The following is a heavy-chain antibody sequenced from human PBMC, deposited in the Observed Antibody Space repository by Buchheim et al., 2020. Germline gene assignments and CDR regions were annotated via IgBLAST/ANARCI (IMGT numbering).Heavy chain of an antibody. J-gene: IGHJ4*02. V-gene: IGHV4-59*01. CDR1: GGSISGYY. CDR3: ARVRASGWYFFDF. D-gene: IGHD6-19*01. CDR2: VSYSGTT. Sequence: QVQLQESGPRLVKPSETLSLTCTASGGSISGYYWSWIRQPPEKGLEWIGYVSYSGTTVYEPSLERRFTISVYTPNKQFSLKLTSATAADTAVYYCARVRASGWYFFDFWGQGTL.